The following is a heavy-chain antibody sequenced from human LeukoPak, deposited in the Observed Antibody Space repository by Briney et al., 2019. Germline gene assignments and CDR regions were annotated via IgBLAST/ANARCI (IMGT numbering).Heavy chain of an antibody. CDR3: ARDNSGGSAFDI. CDR2: ISAYNGNT. D-gene: IGHD2-15*01. J-gene: IGHJ3*02. V-gene: IGHV1-18*01. Sequence: ASVKVSCKASGYTFTSYGISWVRHAPGQGLEWMGWISAYNGNTNYAQKLQGRVTMTTDTSTSTAYMELRSLRSDDTAVYYCARDNSGGSAFDIWGQGTMVTVSS. CDR1: GYTFTSYG.